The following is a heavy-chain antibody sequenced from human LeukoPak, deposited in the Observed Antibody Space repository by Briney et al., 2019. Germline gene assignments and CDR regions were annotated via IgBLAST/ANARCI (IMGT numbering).Heavy chain of an antibody. CDR1: GYTFTSYD. CDR3: ARGLRRPVVTPGGY. Sequence: ASVKVSCKASGYTFTSYDINWVRQATGQGLEWMGWMNPNSGNTGYAQKFQGRVTMTRNTSISTAYMELSSLRSEDTVVYYCARGLRRPVVTPGGYWGQGTLVTVSS. CDR2: MNPNSGNT. D-gene: IGHD4-17*01. V-gene: IGHV1-8*01. J-gene: IGHJ4*02.